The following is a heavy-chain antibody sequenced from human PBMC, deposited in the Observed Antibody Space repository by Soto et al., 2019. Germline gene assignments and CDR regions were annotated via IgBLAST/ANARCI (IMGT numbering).Heavy chain of an antibody. CDR3: ARHLSSYSYGYASGLDY. D-gene: IGHD5-18*01. V-gene: IGHV4-39*01. Sequence: SETLSLTCTVSGGGISSSSYYWGWIRQPPGKGLEWIGTIYYSGSTYSNPSLKSRVTISVDTSKNQFSLKLSSVTAADTAVYYCARHLSSYSYGYASGLDYWGQGTLVT. CDR2: IYYSGST. J-gene: IGHJ4*02. CDR1: GGGISSSSYY.